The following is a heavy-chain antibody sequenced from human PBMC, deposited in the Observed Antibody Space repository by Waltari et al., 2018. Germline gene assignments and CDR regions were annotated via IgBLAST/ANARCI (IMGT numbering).Heavy chain of an antibody. Sequence: LQLVQSGAEVKKPGSSVKVSCKASGGTFSSYAISWVRQAPGKGLEWVSAISGSGGSTYYADSVKGRFTISRDNSKNTLYLQMNSLRAEDTAVYYCAKLRITIFGVVTPRGPWGQGTLVTVSS. CDR3: AKLRITIFGVVTPRGP. J-gene: IGHJ5*02. D-gene: IGHD3-3*01. V-gene: IGHV3-23*04. CDR1: GGTFSSYA. CDR2: ISGSGGST.